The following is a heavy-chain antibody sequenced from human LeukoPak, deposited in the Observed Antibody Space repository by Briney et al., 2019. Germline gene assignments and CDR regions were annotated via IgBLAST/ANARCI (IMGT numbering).Heavy chain of an antibody. J-gene: IGHJ4*02. CDR1: GFTFSSNW. Sequence: PGGSLRLSCATSGFTFSSNWMHWVRQTPGKGLVWVSRINSDGSSTSYADSVKGRFTISRDNAKDTLYLQMNSLRAEDTAVYYCARSPLTVTTRLLFDYWGQGTLVTVSS. CDR2: INSDGSST. D-gene: IGHD4-17*01. V-gene: IGHV3-74*01. CDR3: ARSPLTVTTRLLFDY.